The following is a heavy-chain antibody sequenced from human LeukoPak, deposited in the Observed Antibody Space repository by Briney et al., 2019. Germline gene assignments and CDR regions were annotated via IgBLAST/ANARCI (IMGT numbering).Heavy chain of an antibody. CDR1: GGTFSSYA. D-gene: IGHD3-16*02. J-gene: IGHJ4*02. Sequence: ASVKVSCKASGGTFSSYAISWVRQAPGQGLEWMGWISAYNGNTNYAQKLQGRVTMTTDTSTSTAYMELRSLRSDDTAVYYCARLVGLRLGELSLPFDYWGQGTLVTVSS. CDR3: ARLVGLRLGELSLPFDY. V-gene: IGHV1-18*01. CDR2: ISAYNGNT.